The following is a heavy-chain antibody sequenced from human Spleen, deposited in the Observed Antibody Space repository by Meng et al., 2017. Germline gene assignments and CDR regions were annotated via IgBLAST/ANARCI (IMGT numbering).Heavy chain of an antibody. J-gene: IGHJ4*02. CDR1: GDSVSSKRTT. V-gene: IGHV6-1*01. D-gene: IGHD1-1*01. Sequence: HAQLQPPGPGSMTPPQAFLPPCNIPGDSVSSKRTTWNWIRQSPSRGLEWLGRTYYRYKWYHDSEVSVESRITINPDTSTNQFSLQLNSVTPEDTAVYFCARGVAETGLDFWGQGTLVTVSS. CDR2: TYYRYKWYH. CDR3: ARGVAETGLDF.